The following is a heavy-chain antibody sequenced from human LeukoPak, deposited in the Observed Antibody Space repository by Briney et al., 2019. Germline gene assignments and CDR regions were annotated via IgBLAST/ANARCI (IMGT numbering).Heavy chain of an antibody. V-gene: IGHV3-23*01. CDR1: GFTFSSYA. CDR3: AKALWSGEPYYYYYMDV. D-gene: IGHD3-10*01. CDR2: ISGSGGST. J-gene: IGHJ6*03. Sequence: GGSLRLSCAASGFTFSSYAMSWVRQAPGKGLEWVSAISGSGGSTYYADSVKGRFTISRDNSKNTLYLQMNSLRAEDTAVYYCAKALWSGEPYYYYYMDVWGKGTTVTVSS.